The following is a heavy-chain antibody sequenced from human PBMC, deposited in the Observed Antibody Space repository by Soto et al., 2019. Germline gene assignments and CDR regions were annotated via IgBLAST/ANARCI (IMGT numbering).Heavy chain of an antibody. CDR3: ASIYDSSGYYYGNNWFDP. Sequence: SETLSLPCAVSGGSISSGGYSWSWIRQPPGKGLEWIGYIYDSGSTYYNPSLKSRVTISVDTSKNQFSLKLSSVTAADTAVYYCASIYDSSGYYYGNNWFDPWGQGTLVTVSS. J-gene: IGHJ5*02. V-gene: IGHV4-30-2*01. CDR1: GGSISSGGYS. D-gene: IGHD3-22*01. CDR2: IYDSGST.